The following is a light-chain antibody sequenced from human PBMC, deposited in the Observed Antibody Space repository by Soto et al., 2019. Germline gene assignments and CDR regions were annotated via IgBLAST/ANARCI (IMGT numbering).Light chain of an antibody. Sequence: QPVLTQPSSLSASPGTSASLTCTLRSDINVGAYRIYWYQQKPGSPPQYLLRYKSDSDKQQGSGVPSRFSGSKDASANAGILLISGLQAEDDADFYWLIWHISSVVLGGGNQLTV. J-gene: IGLJ2*01. CDR1: SDINVGAYR. CDR2: YKSDSDK. CDR3: LIWHISSVV. V-gene: IGLV5-45*03.